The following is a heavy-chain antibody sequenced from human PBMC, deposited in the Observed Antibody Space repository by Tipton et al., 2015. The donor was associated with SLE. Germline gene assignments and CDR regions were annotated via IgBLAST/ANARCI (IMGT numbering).Heavy chain of an antibody. J-gene: IGHJ4*02. CDR1: GFTFTTYA. CDR2: IYAAGST. CDR3: ARDGVSTIPIDS. D-gene: IGHD5/OR15-5a*01. V-gene: IGHV3-23*03. Sequence: SLRLSCAASGFTFTTYAVSWVRQAPGTGLAWVSVIYAAGSTSYADSVKGRFTISRDDSKNTLYLQMSSLRAEDTAVYYCARDGVSTIPIDSWGQGILVTVSS.